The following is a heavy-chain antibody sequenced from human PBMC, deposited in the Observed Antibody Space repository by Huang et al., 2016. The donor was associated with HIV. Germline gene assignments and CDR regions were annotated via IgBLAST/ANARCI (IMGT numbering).Heavy chain of an antibody. J-gene: IGHJ4*02. CDR1: GFSFSTYG. CDR2: ISYDGSNK. CDR3: AKDGADEEWDIDY. Sequence: VQLVESGGGVVQPGRSLRLACAASGFSFSTYGLHWVRQAPGKGREWVAVISYDGSNKYDAHSVKGLFTISRDTSENKVYLQMNSLRHEDTAVYYCAKDGADEEWDIDYWGQGTLVTVSS. V-gene: IGHV3-30*18. D-gene: IGHD1-26*01.